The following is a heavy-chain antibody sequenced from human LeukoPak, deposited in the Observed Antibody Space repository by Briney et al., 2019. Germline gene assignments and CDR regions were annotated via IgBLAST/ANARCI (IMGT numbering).Heavy chain of an antibody. Sequence: ASMKVSCKASGYSFTDHYIHWVRQASGQGLEWLGWIDPKSGRTAYAQKFQGRVTVTRDTSVTMVYVELTRLTSDDTALYYCARDPNAGPTPDAFDLWGPGTLVTVSS. V-gene: IGHV1-2*02. CDR3: ARDPNAGPTPDAFDL. CDR1: GYSFTDHY. CDR2: IDPKSGRT. J-gene: IGHJ3*01. D-gene: IGHD4-17*01.